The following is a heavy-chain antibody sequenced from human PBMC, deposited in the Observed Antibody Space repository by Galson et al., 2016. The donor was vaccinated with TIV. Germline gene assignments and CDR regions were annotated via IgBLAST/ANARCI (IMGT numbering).Heavy chain of an antibody. D-gene: IGHD5-18*01. CDR3: AKCHNTAMDTYYYYYGLDV. J-gene: IGHJ6*02. V-gene: IGHV1-69*13. CDR1: GGTFSSFV. CDR2: IIPLFGEA. Sequence: SVKVSCKASGGTFSSFVVTWVRQAPGQGLEWMGGIIPLFGEAHHAQKFQGRVTISADESTSTVYMELRSLRSGDTAVYYCAKCHNTAMDTYYYYYGLDVWGQGTTVTVSS.